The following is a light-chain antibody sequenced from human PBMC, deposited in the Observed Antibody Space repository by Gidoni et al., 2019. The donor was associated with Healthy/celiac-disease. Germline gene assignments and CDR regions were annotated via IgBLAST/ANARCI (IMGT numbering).Light chain of an antibody. CDR3: QQSYSTPHT. J-gene: IGKJ4*01. CDR2: AAS. V-gene: IGKV1-39*01. Sequence: DIKLTQSPPSLSASVGDRVSISCRASQRISTYLNWYQQKPGKAPKLLIYAASSLQSGVPSRFSGSGSGTDFTLTISSLQPEDFATYYCQQSYSTPHTFGGGTKLEFK. CDR1: QRISTY.